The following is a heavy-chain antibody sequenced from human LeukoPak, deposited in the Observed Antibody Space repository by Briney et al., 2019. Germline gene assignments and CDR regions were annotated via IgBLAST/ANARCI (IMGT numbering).Heavy chain of an antibody. CDR3: ARVLYSGYVYYYYYYMDV. CDR2: IKEDGSEK. CDR1: GFSFSRDW. V-gene: IGHV3-7*01. J-gene: IGHJ6*03. D-gene: IGHD5-12*01. Sequence: GGSLRLSCTTSGFSFSRDWMTWVRQAPGKGLEWVANIKEDGSEKYYVDSVKGRFTISRDNAKNSLYLQMNSLRAEDTAVYYCARVLYSGYVYYYYYYMDVWGKGTTVTVSS.